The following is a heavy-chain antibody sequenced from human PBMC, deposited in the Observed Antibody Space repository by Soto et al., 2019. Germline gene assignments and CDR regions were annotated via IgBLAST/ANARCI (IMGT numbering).Heavy chain of an antibody. J-gene: IGHJ4*02. D-gene: IGHD3-22*01. CDR3: ARSLSGYITHFDY. CDR1: GYTFTSYG. V-gene: IGHV1-18*01. Sequence: QVQLVQSGAEVKKPGASVKVSCKASGYTFTSYGIIWVRQAPGQGFKRMGWISAYNGHTNYAQKIPGRVTMTTDTSTSTAYMELRSLRSDDTAVYYCARSLSGYITHFDYWGQGTLVTVSS. CDR2: ISAYNGHT.